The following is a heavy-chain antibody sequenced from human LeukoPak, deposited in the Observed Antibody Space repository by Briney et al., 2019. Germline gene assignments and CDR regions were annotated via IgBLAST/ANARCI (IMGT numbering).Heavy chain of an antibody. CDR3: AKAVRSMVTGGGYFDS. Sequence: GSLRLSCAASGFAFSNYAMSWVRQAPGKGLEWVSSLSGGGDSRYYADSVMGRFTISRDNSKNTLYLQMNSLRAEDTAVYYCAKAVRSMVTGGGYFDSWGQGTLVTVSS. CDR2: LSGGGDSR. CDR1: GFAFSNYA. V-gene: IGHV3-23*01. J-gene: IGHJ4*02. D-gene: IGHD3-10*01.